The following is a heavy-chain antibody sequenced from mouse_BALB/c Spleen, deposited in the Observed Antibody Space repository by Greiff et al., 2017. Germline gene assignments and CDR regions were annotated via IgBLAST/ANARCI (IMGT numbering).Heavy chain of an antibody. CDR1: GYTFTSYW. CDR3: ARIEKDYRTSYAMDY. D-gene: IGHD2-14*01. Sequence: QVQLKQPGAELVKPGASVKLSCKASGYTFTSYWMHWVKQRPGQGLEWIGEINPSNGRTNYNEKFKSKATLTVDKSSSTAYMQLSSLTSEDSAVYYCARIEKDYRTSYAMDYWGQGTSVTVSS. CDR2: INPSNGRT. V-gene: IGHV1S81*02. J-gene: IGHJ4*01.